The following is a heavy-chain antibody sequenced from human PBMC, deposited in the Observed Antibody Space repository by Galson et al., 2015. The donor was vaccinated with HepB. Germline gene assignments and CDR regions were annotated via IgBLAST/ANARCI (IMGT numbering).Heavy chain of an antibody. V-gene: IGHV1-18*04. J-gene: IGHJ6*02. D-gene: IGHD4-17*01. CDR2: ISTYNGEI. CDR3: AIDRTVTTERDFYYYYPMDV. CDR1: GYTFSRYG. Sequence: SVKVSCKASGYTFSRYGFSWVRQAPRQGLEWMGWISTYNGEIRYAQKFQGRITMTTDASTNTAYIELRTLRLDDTAVYFCAIDRTVTTERDFYYYYPMDVWGQGTSVTVS.